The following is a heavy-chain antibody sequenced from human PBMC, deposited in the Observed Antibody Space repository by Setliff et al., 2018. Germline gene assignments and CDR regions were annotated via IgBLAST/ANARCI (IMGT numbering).Heavy chain of an antibody. CDR3: ARDGGSGMIKTYYYGLDV. V-gene: IGHV3-11*04. CDR1: GFTFSDYY. CDR2: ITNSGGTI. Sequence: GGSLRLSCAASGFTFSDYYMSWIRQAPGKGLEWVSYITNSGGTIYYADSVKGRFTISRDNAKNSLFLQMNSLRVEDMAVYYCARDGGSGMIKTYYYGLDVWGRGTTVTVSS. D-gene: IGHD3-16*01. J-gene: IGHJ6*02.